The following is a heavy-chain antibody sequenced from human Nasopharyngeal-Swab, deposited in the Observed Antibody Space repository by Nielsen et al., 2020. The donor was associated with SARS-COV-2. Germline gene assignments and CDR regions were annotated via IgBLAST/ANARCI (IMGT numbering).Heavy chain of an antibody. CDR2: IIHSGST. CDR1: GGSFSGYS. J-gene: IGHJ5*02. V-gene: IGHV4-34*12. D-gene: IGHD6-19*01. CDR3: ARISGWYWLDP. Sequence: SETLSLTCAVYGGSFSGYSWNWVRQPPGKGLEWIGQIIHSGSTNYNPSLKRRVTISADTSKNQLSLKVNSVTAADTAVYYCARISGWYWLDPWGQGTLVTVSS.